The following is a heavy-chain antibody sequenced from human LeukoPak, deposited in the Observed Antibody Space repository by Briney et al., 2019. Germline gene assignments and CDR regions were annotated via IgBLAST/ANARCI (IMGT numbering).Heavy chain of an antibody. CDR1: GGSISSYY. Sequence: SETLSLTCTVSGGSISSYYWSWIRQPPGKGLEWIGYIYYRGTTNCNPSLKSRVTISVDTSKNQFSLKLSSVTAADTAVYYCARHATQGLNKPLDYWGQGTLVTVSS. D-gene: IGHD6-19*01. J-gene: IGHJ4*02. CDR3: ARHATQGLNKPLDY. V-gene: IGHV4-59*08. CDR2: IYYRGTT.